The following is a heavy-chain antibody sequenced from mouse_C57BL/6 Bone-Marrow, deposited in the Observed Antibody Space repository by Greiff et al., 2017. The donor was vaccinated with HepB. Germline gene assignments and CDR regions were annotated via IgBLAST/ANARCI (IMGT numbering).Heavy chain of an antibody. Sequence: EVKLMESGGGLVKPGGSLKLSCAASGFTFSDYGMHWVRQAPEKGLEWVAYISSGSSTIYYADTVKGRFTISRDNAKNTLFLQMTSLRSEDTAMYYCAREGAYWGQGTLVTVSA. CDR2: ISSGSSTI. CDR1: GFTFSDYG. V-gene: IGHV5-17*01. J-gene: IGHJ3*01. CDR3: AREGAY.